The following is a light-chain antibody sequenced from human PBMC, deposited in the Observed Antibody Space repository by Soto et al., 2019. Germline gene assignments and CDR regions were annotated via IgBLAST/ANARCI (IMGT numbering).Light chain of an antibody. Sequence: QSALTQPASVSGSPGQSITISCTGTGSDVGGYNYVSWYQQHPGKALKLMIYEVSNRPSGVSNRFSGSKSGNTASLTISGLQAEDEADYYCSSYTSSSTYVFGTGTKVTV. CDR1: GSDVGGYNY. J-gene: IGLJ1*01. V-gene: IGLV2-14*01. CDR2: EVS. CDR3: SSYTSSSTYV.